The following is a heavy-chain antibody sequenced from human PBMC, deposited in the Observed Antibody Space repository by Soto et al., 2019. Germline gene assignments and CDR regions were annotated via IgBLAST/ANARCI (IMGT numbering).Heavy chain of an antibody. Sequence: GGSLRLSCAASGFTFGSYGMSWVRQAPGRGLEWVSSISGNGDSTYHADSVKGRFTISRDNSKNTLYLQLNSLRAEDTAVYYCATRHPGEHCSISCYDYFQHWGQGTLVTVSS. CDR1: GFTFGSYG. D-gene: IGHD2-2*01. J-gene: IGHJ1*01. V-gene: IGHV3-23*01. CDR3: ATRHPGEHCSISCYDYFQH. CDR2: ISGNGDST.